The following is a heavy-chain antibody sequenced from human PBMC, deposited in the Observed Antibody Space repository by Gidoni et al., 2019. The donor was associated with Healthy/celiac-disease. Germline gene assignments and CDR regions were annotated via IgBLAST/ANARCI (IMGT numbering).Heavy chain of an antibody. CDR2: IKSKTDGGTT. Sequence: EVQLVESGGGLVKPGGSLRLSCAASGFTFSNAWMSWVRQAPGKGLEWVGRIKSKTDGGTTDYAAPVKGRFTISSDDSKNTLYLQMNSLKTEDTAVYYCTTDSSSSKSAFDIWGQGTMVTVSS. CDR3: TTDSSSSKSAFDI. V-gene: IGHV3-15*01. D-gene: IGHD1-26*01. CDR1: GFTFSNAW. J-gene: IGHJ3*02.